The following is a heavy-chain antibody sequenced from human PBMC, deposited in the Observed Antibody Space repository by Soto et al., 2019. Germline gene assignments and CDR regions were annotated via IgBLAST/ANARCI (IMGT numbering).Heavy chain of an antibody. D-gene: IGHD4-17*01. J-gene: IGHJ6*02. V-gene: IGHV4-39*07. CDR2: IYHSGTT. CDR1: GGSISSSSYY. CDR3: ARAHYGDYGYGMDV. Sequence: SETLSLTYTVSGGSISSSSYYWGWIRQPPGKGLEWIGYIYHSGTTYYNPSLKSRVTISVDRSKNQFSLKLSSVTAADTAVYYCARAHYGDYGYGMDVWGQGTTVTVSS.